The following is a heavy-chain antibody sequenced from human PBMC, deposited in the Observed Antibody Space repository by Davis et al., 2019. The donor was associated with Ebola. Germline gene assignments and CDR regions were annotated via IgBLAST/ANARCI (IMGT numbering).Heavy chain of an antibody. Sequence: PSETLSLTCTVSGGSINSYQWIWIRQPPGKGLEWIAYIWHSGGTSYNPSLKSRVTISRNTSKNQFSLNLSSVTAADSAVYYCARDRPGMTTVTSLAFDIWGQGTVVTVSS. CDR1: GGSINSYQ. J-gene: IGHJ3*02. CDR3: ARDRPGMTTVTSLAFDI. V-gene: IGHV4-59*01. CDR2: IWHSGGT. D-gene: IGHD4-17*01.